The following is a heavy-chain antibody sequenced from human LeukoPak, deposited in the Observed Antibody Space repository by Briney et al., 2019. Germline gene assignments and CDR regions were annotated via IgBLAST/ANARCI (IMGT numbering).Heavy chain of an antibody. CDR2: INPSGGST. CDR1: GYTFTSYY. D-gene: IGHD4-17*01. Sequence: ASVKVSCKASGYTFTSYYMHWVRQAPGQGLEWMGIINPSGGSTSYAQKFQGRVTMTRDTSTSTVYVELSSLRSEDTAVYYCARDLTTVTTVYWGQGTLVTVSS. CDR3: ARDLTTVTTVY. V-gene: IGHV1-46*01. J-gene: IGHJ4*02.